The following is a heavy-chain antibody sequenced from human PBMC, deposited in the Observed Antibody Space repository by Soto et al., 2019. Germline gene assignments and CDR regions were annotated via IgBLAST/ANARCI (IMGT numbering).Heavy chain of an antibody. J-gene: IGHJ4*02. CDR3: ARDYSTTAPFDY. D-gene: IGHD2-21*01. CDR1: GFTFSTYT. V-gene: IGHV3-30-3*01. CDR2: VSFDGSNK. Sequence: GGSLRLSCAASGFTFSTYTLHWVRQAPGKGLEWVAVVSFDGSNKYYADSLEGRFTISRDNSKNTLYLEMNSLRAEDTAVHYCARDYSTTAPFDYWGQGTLVTVSS.